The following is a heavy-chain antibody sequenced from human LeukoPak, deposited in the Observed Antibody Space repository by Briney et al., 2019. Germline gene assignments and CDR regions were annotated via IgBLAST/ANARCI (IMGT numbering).Heavy chain of an antibody. Sequence: PGGSLRLSCAASGFTFDDYGMSWVRQAPGKGLEWVSGINWNGGSTGYADSVKGRFTISRDNAKNSLYLQMNSLRAEDTALYYCARGYCSSSTSCYREVRYYWGQGTLVTVSS. J-gene: IGHJ4*02. CDR3: ARGYCSSSTSCYREVRYY. V-gene: IGHV3-20*04. D-gene: IGHD2-2*01. CDR2: INWNGGST. CDR1: GFTFDDYG.